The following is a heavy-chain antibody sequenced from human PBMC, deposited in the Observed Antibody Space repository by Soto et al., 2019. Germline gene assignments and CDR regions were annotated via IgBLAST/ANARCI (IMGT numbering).Heavy chain of an antibody. CDR1: GFTFRNNV. D-gene: IGHD3-10*01. CDR2: ITGSGRDT. V-gene: IGHV3-23*01. CDR3: AKDWGWGSMVRGVIITGYFDY. Sequence: PGGSLRLSCAASGFTFRNNVLSWVRQAPGKGLDWVSGITGSGRDTYYADSVKGRFTISRDNSKNMVFLQMNSLRAEDTALYYCAKDWGWGSMVRGVIITGYFDYWGQGTLVTVSS. J-gene: IGHJ4*02.